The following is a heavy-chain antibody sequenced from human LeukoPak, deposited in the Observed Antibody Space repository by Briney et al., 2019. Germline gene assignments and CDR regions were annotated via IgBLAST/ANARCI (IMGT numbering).Heavy chain of an antibody. CDR3: AIKRDYGDYLNWFDP. CDR1: GYTFTSYG. J-gene: IGHJ5*02. CDR2: ISAYNGNT. D-gene: IGHD4-17*01. Sequence: ASVKVSCKASGYTFTSYGISWVRQAPGQGLEWMGWISAYNGNTNYAQKLQGRVTMTTDTSTNTAYMELRSLRSDDTAVYYCAIKRDYGDYLNWFDPWGQGTLVTVSS. V-gene: IGHV1-18*01.